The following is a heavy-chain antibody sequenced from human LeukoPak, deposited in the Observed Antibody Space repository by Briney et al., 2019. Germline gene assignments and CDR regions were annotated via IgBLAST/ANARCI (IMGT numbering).Heavy chain of an antibody. D-gene: IGHD4-23*01. V-gene: IGHV3-23*01. CDR3: AKVPILNDYGGNDLDY. CDR2: ISGSGGST. J-gene: IGHJ4*02. Sequence: GGSLRLSCAASGFTFSSYAMSWVHQAPGKGLEWVSAISGSGGSTYYADSVKGWFTISRDNSKNTLYLQMNSLRAEDTAVYYCAKVPILNDYGGNDLDYWGQGTLVTVSS. CDR1: GFTFSSYA.